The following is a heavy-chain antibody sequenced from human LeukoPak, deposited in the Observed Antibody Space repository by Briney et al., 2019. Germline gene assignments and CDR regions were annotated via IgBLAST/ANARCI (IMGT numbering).Heavy chain of an antibody. CDR3: ARDPYSGTYGDTYYYYMDV. Sequence: PGGSLRLSCVASGFTFTSYWMHWVRQAPGKGLEWVSSITSSSTYTFYADSVKGRFTISRDNARNSLYLQMNSLRAEDTAVYYCARDPYSGTYGDTYYYYMDVWGKGTTVTISS. J-gene: IGHJ6*03. V-gene: IGHV3-21*01. D-gene: IGHD1-26*01. CDR1: GFTFTSYW. CDR2: ITSSSTYT.